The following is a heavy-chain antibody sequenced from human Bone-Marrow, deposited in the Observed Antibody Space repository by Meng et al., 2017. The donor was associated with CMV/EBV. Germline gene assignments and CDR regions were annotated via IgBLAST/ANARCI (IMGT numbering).Heavy chain of an antibody. J-gene: IGHJ4*02. V-gene: IGHV3-23*01. CDR2: ISGSGGST. CDR3: AKARSTSTYYFDY. Sequence: GESLKISWVASGFTVSSNYMTWVRQAPGKGLEWVSAISGSGGSTYYADSVKGRFTISRDNSKNTLYLQMNSLRAEDTAVYYCAKARSTSTYYFDYWGQGTLVTVSS. CDR1: GFTVSSNY. D-gene: IGHD2-2*01.